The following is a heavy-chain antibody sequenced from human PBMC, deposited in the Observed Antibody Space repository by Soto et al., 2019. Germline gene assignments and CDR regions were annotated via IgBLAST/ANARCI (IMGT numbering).Heavy chain of an antibody. V-gene: IGHV1-46*04. Sequence: GASVKVSCKASRYTFTNYYLHLLRQAPGQGIEWAGMINPSARSASYAQQLRGKLTMHRDTSTTTVYMERSRLTSEDTAVYYCPRDYAAENGVLDHWGLGTLVTVSS. CDR2: INPSARSA. CDR3: PRDYAAENGVLDH. CDR1: RYTFTNYY. J-gene: IGHJ4*02. D-gene: IGHD1-1*01.